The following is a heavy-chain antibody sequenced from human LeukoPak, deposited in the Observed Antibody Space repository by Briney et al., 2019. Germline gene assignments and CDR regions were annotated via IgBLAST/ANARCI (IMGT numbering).Heavy chain of an antibody. CDR3: AKHRLAVAGKTYNDY. Sequence: PGGSLRLSCAASGFTFSSYAMSWVRQAPGKGLEWVSAISGSGGSTYYADSVKGRFTISRDNSENTLYLQMNSLRAEDTAVYYCAKHRLAVAGKTYNDYWGQGTLVTVSS. CDR1: GFTFSSYA. V-gene: IGHV3-23*01. CDR2: ISGSGGST. J-gene: IGHJ4*02. D-gene: IGHD6-19*01.